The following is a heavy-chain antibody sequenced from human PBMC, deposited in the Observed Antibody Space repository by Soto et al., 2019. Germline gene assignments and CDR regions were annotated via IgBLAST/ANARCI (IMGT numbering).Heavy chain of an antibody. Sequence: GGSLRLSCAASGLTFSSFGMHWVRQTPGKGLEWVAVIWHDGKNKYYADSAKGRFTISRDNSKNTLYLQMNSLRAEDTAVYYCARDPGQDEAMDYWGQGTLVTVSS. CDR2: IWHDGKNK. J-gene: IGHJ4*02. CDR1: GLTFSSFG. V-gene: IGHV3-33*01. CDR3: ARDPGQDEAMDY.